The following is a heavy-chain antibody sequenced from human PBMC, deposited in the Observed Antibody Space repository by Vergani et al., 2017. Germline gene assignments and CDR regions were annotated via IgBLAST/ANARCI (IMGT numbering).Heavy chain of an antibody. CDR2: ISPGASTV. J-gene: IGHJ6*02. Sequence: LEESGGGSVKPGGSLRLSCAASGFKFSDHYMSWIRQAPGKGLEWVSHISPGASTVSYTDSVTARFTVSRDNDNNSLTLDMTTLRVEDTAVYYCAKKPVISTTRHYYAMDVWGQGTTVTVAS. V-gene: IGHV3-11*04. CDR1: GFKFSDHY. D-gene: IGHD3-22*01. CDR3: AKKPVISTTRHYYAMDV.